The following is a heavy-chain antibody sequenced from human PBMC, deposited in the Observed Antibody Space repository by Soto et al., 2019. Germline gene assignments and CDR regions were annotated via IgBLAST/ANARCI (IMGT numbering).Heavy chain of an antibody. V-gene: IGHV3-33*01. CDR1: GFTFSSYG. D-gene: IGHD1-26*01. CDR3: ARDGSGSYETDY. Sequence: GGSLRLSCAASGFTFSSYGMHWVRQAPGKGLEWVAVIWYDGSNKYYADSVKGRFTISRDNSKNTLYLQMNSLRDDDTAVYYCARDGSGSYETDYWGQGTLVTVSS. CDR2: IWYDGSNK. J-gene: IGHJ4*02.